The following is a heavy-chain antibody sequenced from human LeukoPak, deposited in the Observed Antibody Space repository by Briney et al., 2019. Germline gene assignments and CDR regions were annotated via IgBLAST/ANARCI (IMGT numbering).Heavy chain of an antibody. CDR3: AGLIIAAQDAFDI. V-gene: IGHV4-39*07. J-gene: IGHJ3*02. CDR2: IYYSGST. D-gene: IGHD6-6*01. CDR1: GGSISSSSYY. Sequence: SETLSLTCTVSGGSISSSSYYWGWIRQPPGKGLEWIGSIYYSGSTYYNPSLKSRVTISVDTSKNQFSLKLSSVTAADTAVYYCAGLIIAAQDAFDIWGQGTMVTVSS.